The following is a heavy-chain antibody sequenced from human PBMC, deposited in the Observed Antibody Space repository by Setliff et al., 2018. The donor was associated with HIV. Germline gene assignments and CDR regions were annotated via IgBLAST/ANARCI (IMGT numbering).Heavy chain of an antibody. Sequence: PSETLSLTCTVSGGSISSGSYYWTWIRQPAGKGLEWIGHIYTGGTTNYNPSLKSRVSISADMSKNHFSLNLSSVTAADTAVYYCCRSMTTVLEDAFDIWG. J-gene: IGHJ3*02. CDR2: IYTGGTT. V-gene: IGHV4-61*09. CDR1: GGSISSGSYY. D-gene: IGHD4-17*01. CDR3: CRSMTTVLEDAFDI.